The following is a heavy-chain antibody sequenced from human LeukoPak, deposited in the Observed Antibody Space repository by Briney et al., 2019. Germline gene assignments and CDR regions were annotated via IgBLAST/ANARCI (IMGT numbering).Heavy chain of an antibody. V-gene: IGHV3-48*02. CDR1: GFTFSIYS. CDR2: ISSSSSTI. J-gene: IGHJ4*02. CDR3: ASWEYSSSWYAVADY. D-gene: IGHD6-13*01. Sequence: GGSLRLSCAASGFTFSIYSMNWVRQAPGKGLEWVSYISSSSSTIYYADSVKGRFTISRDNAKNSLYLQMNSLRDEDTAVYYCASWEYSSSWYAVADYWGQGTLVTVSS.